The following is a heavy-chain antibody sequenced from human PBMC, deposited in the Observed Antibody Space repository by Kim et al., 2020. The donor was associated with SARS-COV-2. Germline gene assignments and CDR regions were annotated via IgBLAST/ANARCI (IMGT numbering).Heavy chain of an antibody. Sequence: SETLSLTCTVSGGSISSGGYYWSWIRQHPGKGLECFGYIYYSGSTYYNPPLKSRVTISVDTSKNQFSLKLSSVTAADTAVYYCARALTIFGVVISAFDYWGQGTLVTVSS. CDR2: IYYSGST. D-gene: IGHD3-3*01. V-gene: IGHV4-31*03. J-gene: IGHJ4*02. CDR1: GGSISSGGYY. CDR3: ARALTIFGVVISAFDY.